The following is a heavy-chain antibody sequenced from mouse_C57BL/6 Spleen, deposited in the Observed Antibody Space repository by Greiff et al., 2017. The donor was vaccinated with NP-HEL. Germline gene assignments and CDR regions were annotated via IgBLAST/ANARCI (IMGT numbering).Heavy chain of an antibody. J-gene: IGHJ1*03. CDR2: IWSGGST. Sequence: QVQLQQSGPGLVQPSQSLSITCTVSGFSLTSYGVHWVRQSPGKGLEWLGVIWSGGSTDYNAAVISRLSISKDDSKSRAFFKMNRLQADDTAIYYCARNSGVTTVVLHWYFDVLGTGTTVTVSS. V-gene: IGHV2-2*01. CDR1: GFSLTSYG. CDR3: ARNSGVTTVVLHWYFDV. D-gene: IGHD1-1*01.